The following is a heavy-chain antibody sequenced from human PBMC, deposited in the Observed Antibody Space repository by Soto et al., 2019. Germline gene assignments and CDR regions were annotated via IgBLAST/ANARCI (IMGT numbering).Heavy chain of an antibody. CDR1: GFTFSSYA. CDR2: ISYDGSNK. D-gene: IGHD6-13*01. Sequence: GGSLRLSCAASGFTFSSYAMHWVRQAPGKGLEWVAVISYDGSNKYYADSAKGRFTISRDNSKNTLYLQMNSLRAEDTAVYYCARDRIAAAGNWFDPWGQGTLVTVSS. V-gene: IGHV3-30-3*01. CDR3: ARDRIAAAGNWFDP. J-gene: IGHJ5*02.